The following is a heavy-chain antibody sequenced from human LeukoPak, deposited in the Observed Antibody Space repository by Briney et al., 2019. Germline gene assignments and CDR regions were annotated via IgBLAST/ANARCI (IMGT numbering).Heavy chain of an antibody. CDR3: ARALGGYDILDL. CDR2: FFITGDT. CDR1: GDSINTASYY. V-gene: IGHV4-61*02. D-gene: IGHD3-9*01. Sequence: SETLSLTCTVSGDSINTASYYWTWIRHPPKKGLEGIGRFFITGDTKYNPSLKSRVTISLDTSKNQFSLSLISVTAADTAVYYCARALGGYDILDLWGQGTVVTVSS. J-gene: IGHJ5*02.